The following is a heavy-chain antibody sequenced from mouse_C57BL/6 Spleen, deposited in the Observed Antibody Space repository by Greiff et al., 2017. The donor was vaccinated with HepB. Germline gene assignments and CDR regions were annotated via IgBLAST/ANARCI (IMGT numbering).Heavy chain of an antibody. CDR1: GYTFTSYG. CDR3: ASWGSSYDWYFDV. J-gene: IGHJ1*03. D-gene: IGHD1-1*01. Sequence: QVQLKESGAELARPGASVKLSCKASGYTFTSYGISWVKQRTGQGLEWIGEIYPRSGNTYYNEKFKGKATLTADKSSSTAYMELRSLTSEDSAVYFCASWGSSYDWYFDVWGTGTTVTVSS. CDR2: IYPRSGNT. V-gene: IGHV1-81*01.